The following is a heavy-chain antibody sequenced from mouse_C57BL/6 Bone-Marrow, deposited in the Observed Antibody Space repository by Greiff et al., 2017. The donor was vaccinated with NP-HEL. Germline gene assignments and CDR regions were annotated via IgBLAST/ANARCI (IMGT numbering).Heavy chain of an antibody. Sequence: QVQLQQPGAELVKPGASVKLSCKASGYTFTSYWMHWVKQRPGQGLEWIGMIHPNSGSTNYNEKSKSKATLTVDKSSSTAYMQLSSLTSEDSAVYYCARIEWLLWYFDVWGTGTTVTVSS. CDR1: GYTFTSYW. D-gene: IGHD2-3*01. CDR3: ARIEWLLWYFDV. V-gene: IGHV1-64*01. J-gene: IGHJ1*03. CDR2: IHPNSGST.